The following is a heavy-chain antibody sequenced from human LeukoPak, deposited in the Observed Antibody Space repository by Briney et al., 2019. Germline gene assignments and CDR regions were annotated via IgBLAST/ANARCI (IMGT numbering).Heavy chain of an antibody. J-gene: IGHJ6*03. CDR2: IYSGGST. V-gene: IGHV3-66*01. CDR3: AMNSRSGGYYYYMDV. Sequence: GGSLRLSCAASGFTVSSNYMSWVRQAPGKGLEWVSVIYSGGSTYYADSVKGRFTISRDNSKNTLYLQMNSLRAEDTAVYYCAMNSRSGGYYYYMDVWGKGTTVTISS. CDR1: GFTVSSNY. D-gene: IGHD3-16*01.